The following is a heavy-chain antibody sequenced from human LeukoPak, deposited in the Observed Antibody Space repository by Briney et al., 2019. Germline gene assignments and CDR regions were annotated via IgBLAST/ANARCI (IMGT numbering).Heavy chain of an antibody. V-gene: IGHV1-8*01. CDR1: GYTFTSYD. J-gene: IGHJ4*02. CDR3: ARDLSVGAKPDLGFDY. D-gene: IGHD1-26*01. Sequence: ASVKVSCKASGYTFTSYDINWVRQATGQGLEWMGWMNPYSGNAGYAQKFQGRVTMTRNTSISTAYMELSSLRSEDTAVYYCARDLSVGAKPDLGFDYWGQGSLVTVSS. CDR2: MNPYSGNA.